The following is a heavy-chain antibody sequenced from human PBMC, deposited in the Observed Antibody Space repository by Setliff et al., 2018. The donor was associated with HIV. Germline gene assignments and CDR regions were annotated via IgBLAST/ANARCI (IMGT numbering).Heavy chain of an antibody. CDR3: ARGSSWQYYYYYYMDV. Sequence: PSETLSLTCTVSDGSITTDNYFWGWIRQPPGKGLEWIGSIDYSGSTYYNPSLKSRVNIFIDTSKNQFSLKLSSVTAADTAVYYCARGSSWQYYYYYYMDVWGKGTTVTVSS. J-gene: IGHJ6*03. CDR1: DGSITTDNYF. CDR2: IDYSGST. D-gene: IGHD6-13*01. V-gene: IGHV4-39*07.